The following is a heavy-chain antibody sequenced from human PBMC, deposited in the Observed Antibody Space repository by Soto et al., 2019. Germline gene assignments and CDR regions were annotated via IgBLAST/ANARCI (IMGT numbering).Heavy chain of an antibody. CDR3: ARDQYSSGWIDYSGMDV. CDR1: GYTFTGYY. V-gene: IGHV1-2*04. D-gene: IGHD6-19*01. CDR2: INPNSGGT. J-gene: IGHJ6*02. Sequence: ASVKVSCKASGYTFTGYYMHWVRQAPGQGLEWMGWINPNSGGTNYAQKFQGWVTMTRDTSISTAYMELSRLRSDDTAVYYCARDQYSSGWIDYSGMDVWGQGTTVTVSS.